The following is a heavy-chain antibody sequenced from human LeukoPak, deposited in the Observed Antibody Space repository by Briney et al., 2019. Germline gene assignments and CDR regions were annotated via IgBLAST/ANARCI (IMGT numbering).Heavy chain of an antibody. V-gene: IGHV3-48*03. J-gene: IGHJ3*02. CDR2: ISSSGSTI. D-gene: IGHD5-24*01. CDR3: ARDADLGTTITGAFDI. CDR1: GFTFSSYE. Sequence: GGSLSLSCAASGFTFSSYEMNWVRQAPGKGLEWVSYISSSGSTIYYADSVKGRFTVSRDNAKNSLYLEMNSLRAEDTAVYYCARDADLGTTITGAFDIWGQGTMVTVSS.